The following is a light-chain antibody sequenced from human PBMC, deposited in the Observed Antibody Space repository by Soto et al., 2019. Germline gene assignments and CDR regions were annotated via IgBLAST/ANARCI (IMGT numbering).Light chain of an antibody. CDR3: QQYNKWPLT. CDR1: QSVSNN. V-gene: IGKV3-15*01. J-gene: IGKJ4*01. Sequence: EIVMTQSPATLSVSPGERATLSCRASQSVSNNLAWYQQKPGQAPRLLIYGAFTRAAGIPARFSGSGSGTEYSLTVSSLESEDFAVYYCQQYNKWPLTFGGGTKVEIK. CDR2: GAF.